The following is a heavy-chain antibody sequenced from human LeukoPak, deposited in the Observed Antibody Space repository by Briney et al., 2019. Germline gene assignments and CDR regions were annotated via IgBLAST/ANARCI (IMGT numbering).Heavy chain of an antibody. CDR3: AKANVFGVVDYFDY. Sequence: GGTLRLSCAASGFTFSSYGMSWVRQAPGKGLEWVSGISGSGGSTYYADSVKGRFTISRDNSKNTLYLQVNSLRAEDTAVYYCAKANVFGVVDYFDYWGQGTLVTVSS. J-gene: IGHJ4*02. D-gene: IGHD3-3*01. CDR2: ISGSGGST. CDR1: GFTFSSYG. V-gene: IGHV3-23*01.